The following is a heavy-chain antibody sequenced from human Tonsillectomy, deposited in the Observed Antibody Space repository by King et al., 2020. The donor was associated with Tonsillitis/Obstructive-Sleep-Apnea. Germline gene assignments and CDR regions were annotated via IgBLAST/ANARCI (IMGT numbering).Heavy chain of an antibody. CDR3: ARTGTTPYYYYMDV. V-gene: IGHV3-23*04. D-gene: IGHD1-1*01. CDR2: ISARGGST. Sequence: VQLVESGGGLVQPGGSLRLSCAVSGFTFTTYAMTWVRQAPGKGLAWVSSISARGGSTYYTDTVKGRVTVSGDISKNTLYLQMNCLRPEGTAVYHCARTGTTPYYYYMDVWGKGTTVTVSS. CDR1: GFTFTTYA. J-gene: IGHJ6*03.